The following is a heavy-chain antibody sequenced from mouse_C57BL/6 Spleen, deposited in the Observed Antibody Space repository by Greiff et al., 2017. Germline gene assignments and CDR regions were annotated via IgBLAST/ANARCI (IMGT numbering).Heavy chain of an antibody. CDR2: IRNKANNHAT. CDR3: ALLRAYAIDD. CDR1: GFTFSDAW. Sequence: EVKLVESGGGLVQPGGSMKLSCAASGFTFSDAWMDWVRQSPGKGLEWVAEIRNKANNHATYYAESVKGRFTVSRDDSKSSVYLQINSLRAEDTDIYYCALLRAYAIDDWGQGTSVTVSS. D-gene: IGHD1-1*01. V-gene: IGHV6-6*01. J-gene: IGHJ4*01.